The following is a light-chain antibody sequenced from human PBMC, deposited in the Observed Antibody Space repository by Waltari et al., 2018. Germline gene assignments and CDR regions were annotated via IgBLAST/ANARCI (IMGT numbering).Light chain of an antibody. CDR3: SSYAGRNSFNVL. CDR1: TSDVGSYKY. J-gene: IGLJ2*01. V-gene: IGLV2-8*01. CDR2: EVS. Sequence: QSALTQPPSASGSPGQSVTISCTGTTSDVGSYKYVSWYQQHPGKAPKLLIYEVSERPSGVPDRFSGSKSGTPASLTVSGLQADDEADYYCSSYAGRNSFNVLFGGGTKLTVL.